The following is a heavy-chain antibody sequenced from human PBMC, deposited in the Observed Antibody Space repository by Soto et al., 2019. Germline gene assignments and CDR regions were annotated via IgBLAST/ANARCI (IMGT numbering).Heavy chain of an antibody. CDR2: IIPIFGTA. Sequence: QVQLVQSGAEVKKPGSSVKVSCKASGGTFSSYAISWVRQAPGQGREWMGGIIPIFGTANYAQKFQGRVTITADESTSTAYIELSSLRSEDTAVYYCARRMITFGGESSVRFDPWGQGTLVTVSS. CDR3: ARRMITFGGESSVRFDP. J-gene: IGHJ5*02. D-gene: IGHD3-16*01. V-gene: IGHV1-69*01. CDR1: GGTFSSYA.